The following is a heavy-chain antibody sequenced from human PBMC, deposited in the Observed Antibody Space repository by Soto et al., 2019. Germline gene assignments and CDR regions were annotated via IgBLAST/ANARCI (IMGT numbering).Heavy chain of an antibody. CDR1: GGIFSSYA. CDR2: IIPIFGTA. D-gene: IGHD3-22*01. CDR3: ASQLYDYYDSSGLGNSYYYGMDV. V-gene: IGHV1-69*13. Sequence: GASVKVSCKASGGIFSSYAISWVRQAPGQGLEWMGGIIPIFGTANYAQKFQGRVTITADESTSTAYMELSSLRSEDTAVYYCASQLYDYYDSSGLGNSYYYGMDVWGQGTTVTVSS. J-gene: IGHJ6*02.